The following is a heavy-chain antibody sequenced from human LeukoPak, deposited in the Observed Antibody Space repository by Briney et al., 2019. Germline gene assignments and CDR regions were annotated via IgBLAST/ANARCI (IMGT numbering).Heavy chain of an antibody. CDR1: GFTFSSYW. CDR2: INQDGHEK. V-gene: IGHV3-7*05. Sequence: GGSLRLSCVTSGFTFSSYWMTWVRQAPGKGLEWVANINQDGHEKNYVDSVKGRFTISRDNPKKSLYLQMNSLRAEDTAVYFCVRDMDVWAQGTTVTVSS. J-gene: IGHJ6*02. CDR3: VRDMDV.